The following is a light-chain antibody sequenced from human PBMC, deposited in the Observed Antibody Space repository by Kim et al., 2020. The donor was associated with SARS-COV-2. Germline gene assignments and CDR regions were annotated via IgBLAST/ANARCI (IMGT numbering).Light chain of an antibody. CDR3: QQYNSWPRA. Sequence: VSPGETVTASCRASHGVARRLAWYQQKPGQAPRLLISDTSTRATDIPARFSGSGSGTEFTLTISSLQSEDSALYYCQQYNSWPRAFGQGTKVDIK. V-gene: IGKV3-15*01. J-gene: IGKJ1*01. CDR1: HGVARR. CDR2: DTS.